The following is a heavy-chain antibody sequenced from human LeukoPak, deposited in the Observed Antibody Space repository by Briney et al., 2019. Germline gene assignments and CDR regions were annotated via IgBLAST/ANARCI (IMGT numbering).Heavy chain of an antibody. CDR1: GFTFSSYS. V-gene: IGHV3-21*01. D-gene: IGHD6-13*01. Sequence: PGGSLRLSCAASGFTFSSYSMNWVRQAPGKGLEWVSSISSSSSYIYYADSVKGRFTISRDNAKNSLYLQMNSLRAEDTAVYYRARDLPTYSSSWYYYYYGMDVWGQGTTVTVSS. CDR2: ISSSSSYI. CDR3: ARDLPTYSSSWYYYYYGMDV. J-gene: IGHJ6*02.